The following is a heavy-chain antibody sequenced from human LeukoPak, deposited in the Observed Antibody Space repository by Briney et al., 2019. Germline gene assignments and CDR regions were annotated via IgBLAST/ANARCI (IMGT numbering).Heavy chain of an antibody. D-gene: IGHD6-13*01. CDR3: ARDCRAAEEDWFDP. J-gene: IGHJ5*02. CDR2: IIPIFGTA. V-gene: IGHV1-69*13. Sequence: SVKVSCKTSGGTFSSYAISWVRQVPGQGLEWMGGIIPIFGTANYAQKFQGRVTITADESTSTAYMELSSLRSEDTAVYYCARDCRAAEEDWFDPWGQGTLVTVSP. CDR1: GGTFSSYA.